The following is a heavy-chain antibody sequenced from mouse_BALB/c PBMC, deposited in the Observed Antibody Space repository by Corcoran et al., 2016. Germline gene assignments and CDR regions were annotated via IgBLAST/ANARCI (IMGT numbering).Heavy chain of an antibody. CDR3: AGDYYGYWYFDV. J-gene: IGHJ1*01. CDR1: GFPITSGYY. V-gene: IGHV12-3*02. D-gene: IGHD1-1*01. CDR2: ITHSGET. Sequence: QMQLQESGPGLVKHSQSLFLACSISGFPITSGYYWIWIRQSPGKPLEWMGYITHSGETFYNPSLQSPISITRETSKNQFFLQLNSVTTEDTAMYYCAGDYYGYWYFDVWGAGTTVTVSS.